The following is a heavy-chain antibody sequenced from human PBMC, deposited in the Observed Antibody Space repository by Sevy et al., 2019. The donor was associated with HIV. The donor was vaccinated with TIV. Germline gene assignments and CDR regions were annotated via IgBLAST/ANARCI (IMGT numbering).Heavy chain of an antibody. J-gene: IGHJ4*02. CDR3: VRDWDDKFSYGDSDRAVDW. V-gene: IGHV3-48*04. D-gene: IGHD2-21*02. Sequence: GGSLRLSCVASGFSFIHENMNWVRQAPGKGLEWLSYISTSGSTIYQADSVKGRFTISRDNAKNSLFLQMNSLRVEDTVIYCCVRDWDDKFSYGDSDRAVDWGGGGTLVIFS. CDR1: GFSFIHEN. CDR2: ISTSGSTI.